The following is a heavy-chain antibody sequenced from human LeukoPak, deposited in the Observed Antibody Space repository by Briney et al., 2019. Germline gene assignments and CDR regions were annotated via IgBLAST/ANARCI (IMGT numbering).Heavy chain of an antibody. Sequence: AGYLRLYCAASGFTFSKDDFPWVRQAPGKGLEWVAAIGDTDDTYYADSVKGRFTISREDAANSLYLQMRSLGAGDTALYYCTKEFCGSRAACAGGSYYDFWGRGALVTVSS. CDR1: GFTFSKDD. V-gene: IGHV3-13*01. J-gene: IGHJ2*01. CDR2: IGDTDDT. CDR3: TKEFCGSRAACAGGSYYDF. D-gene: IGHD2-15*01.